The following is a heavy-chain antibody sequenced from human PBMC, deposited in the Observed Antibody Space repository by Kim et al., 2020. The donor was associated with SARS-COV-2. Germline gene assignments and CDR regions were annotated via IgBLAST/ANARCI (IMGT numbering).Heavy chain of an antibody. J-gene: IGHJ4*02. CDR3: GRDVQRSIDY. V-gene: IGHV3-74*01. CDR2: ISNDGSTT. CDR1: GFTFSTYW. Sequence: GGSLRLSCAASGFTFSTYWMHWVRQAPGQGLVWVSIISNDGSTTRYADSVKGRFTISRDNAKNTIHFQMNSLRADDTAVYYCGRDVQRSIDYWGQGTLVTVSS.